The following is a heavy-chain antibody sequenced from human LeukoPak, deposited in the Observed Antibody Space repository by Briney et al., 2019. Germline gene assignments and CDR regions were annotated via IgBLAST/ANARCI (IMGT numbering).Heavy chain of an antibody. CDR3: ARDVLLWFGELFEGNYFDY. D-gene: IGHD3-10*01. Sequence: PSETLSLTCTVSGGSISSYYWSWLRQPAGKGLEWLGRIYTSGSTNYNPSLKSRVTMSVDTSKNQFSLKLSSVTAADTAVYYCARDVLLWFGELFEGNYFDYWGQGTLVTVSS. J-gene: IGHJ4*02. V-gene: IGHV4-4*07. CDR1: GGSISSYY. CDR2: IYTSGST.